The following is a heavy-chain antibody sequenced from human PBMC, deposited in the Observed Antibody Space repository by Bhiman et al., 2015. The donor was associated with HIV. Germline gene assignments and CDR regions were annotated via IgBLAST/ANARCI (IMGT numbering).Heavy chain of an antibody. V-gene: IGHV3-15*01. D-gene: IGHD3-10*01. CDR2: IKSKDDGGTT. Sequence: VQLVESGGGLVKPGGSLRLSCAASGFTFINTWMTWVRQAPGKGLEWVGRIKSKDDGGTTDYAAPVKGRFTISRDDSKHTLYLQMNSLRTEDTSLYYCARDKESVTMVRGPFDPWGQGTRVTVSS. CDR3: ARDKESVTMVRGPFDP. CDR1: GFTFINTW. J-gene: IGHJ5*02.